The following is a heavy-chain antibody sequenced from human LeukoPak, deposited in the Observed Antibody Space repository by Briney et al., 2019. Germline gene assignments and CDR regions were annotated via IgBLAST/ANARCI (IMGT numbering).Heavy chain of an antibody. CDR3: AKESYGGNSKWD. CDR2: ISGSGGST. D-gene: IGHD4-23*01. J-gene: IGHJ4*02. CDR1: GFTFSSYA. V-gene: IGHV3-23*01. Sequence: HLGGSLRLSCAASGFTFSSYAMSWVRQAPGKGLEWVSAISGSGGSTYYADSVKGRFTISRDNSKNTLYLQMNSLRAEDTAVYYCAKESYGGNSKWDWGQGTLVTVSS.